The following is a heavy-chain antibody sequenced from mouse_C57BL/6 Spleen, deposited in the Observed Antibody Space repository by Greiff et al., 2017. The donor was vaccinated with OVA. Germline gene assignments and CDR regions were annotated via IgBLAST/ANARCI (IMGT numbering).Heavy chain of an antibody. CDR1: GYTFTSYW. J-gene: IGHJ3*01. Sequence: QVQLQQSGAELVMPGASVKLSCKASGYTFTSYWMHWVKQRPGQGLEWIGEIDPSDSYTNYNQKFKGKSTLTVDKSSSTAYMQLSSLTSEDSAVYYGARSYSSGYVAYRGPGTLVTVSA. D-gene: IGHD3-2*02. V-gene: IGHV1-69*01. CDR3: ARSYSSGYVAY. CDR2: IDPSDSYT.